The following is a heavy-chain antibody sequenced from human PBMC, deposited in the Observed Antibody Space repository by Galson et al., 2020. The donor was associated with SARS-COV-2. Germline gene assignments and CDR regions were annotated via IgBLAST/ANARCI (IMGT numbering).Heavy chain of an antibody. CDR3: ARASRQVVTTTRVVVNWFDP. V-gene: IGHV4-31*03. D-gene: IGHD2-15*01. Sequence: TLSLPCTVSGDSISSNAYYWSWIRQHPGKGLEWIGYIYHSGSTYYSPSLKSRVTISIDTSKNQFSLNLNSVTAADTAVYYCARASRQVVTTTRVVVNWFDPWGQGTLVTGSS. J-gene: IGHJ5*02. CDR2: IYHSGST. CDR1: GDSISSNAYY.